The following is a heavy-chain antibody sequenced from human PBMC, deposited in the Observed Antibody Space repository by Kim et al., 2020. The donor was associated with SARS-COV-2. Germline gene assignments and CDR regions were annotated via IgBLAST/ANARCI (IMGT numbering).Heavy chain of an antibody. J-gene: IGHJ4*02. Sequence: SETLSLTCTVSGGSISSYYWSWIRQPPGKGLEWIGYIYYSGSTNYNPSLKSRVTISVDTSKNQFSLKLSSVTAADTAVYYCARKNSGYDSWGQGTLVTVSS. V-gene: IGHV4-59*01. D-gene: IGHD5-12*01. CDR1: GGSISSYY. CDR2: IYYSGST. CDR3: ARKNSGYDS.